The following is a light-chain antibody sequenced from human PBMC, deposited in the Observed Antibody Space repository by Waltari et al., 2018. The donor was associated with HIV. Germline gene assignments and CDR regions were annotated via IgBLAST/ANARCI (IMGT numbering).Light chain of an antibody. Sequence: QSALTQPPSASGSLGQSVTISCTGSSRDIGAYDSVSCFQQPPRSAPKLLLYAVTRQPSTVSDRFSGSRAGSTAFLTVAGLQPDDEATYFCSSYGDSLRVLFGGGTNVTVL. CDR1: SRDIGAYDS. CDR2: AVT. J-gene: IGLJ3*02. V-gene: IGLV2-8*01. CDR3: SSYGDSLRVL.